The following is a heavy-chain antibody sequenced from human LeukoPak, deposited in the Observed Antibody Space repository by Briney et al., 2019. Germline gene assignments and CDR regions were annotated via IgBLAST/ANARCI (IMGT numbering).Heavy chain of an antibody. D-gene: IGHD3-10*01. CDR3: ASPDEYYYGSGSYTYGMDV. J-gene: IGHJ6*02. CDR2: ISWNSGSI. CDR1: GFIFRNYG. V-gene: IGHV3-9*01. Sequence: PGGSLRLSCAGSGFIFRNYGMHWVRQAPGKGLEWVSGISWNSGSIGYADSVKGRFTISRDNAKNSLYLQMNSLRAEDTALYYCASPDEYYYGSGSYTYGMDVWGQGTTVTVSS.